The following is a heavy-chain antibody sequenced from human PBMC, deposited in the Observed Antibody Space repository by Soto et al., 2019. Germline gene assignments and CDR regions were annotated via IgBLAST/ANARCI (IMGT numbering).Heavy chain of an antibody. CDR3: AKAPSPCSGGSCYVDC. CDR1: GFTFSSYG. V-gene: IGHV3-30*18. J-gene: IGHJ4*02. Sequence: TGGSLRLSCAASGFTFSSYGMYWVRQAPGKGLEWGAVISYDGSNKYYADSVKGRFTISRDNSKNTLYLQMNSLRAEDTAVYYCAKAPSPCSGGSCYVDCWGQGTLVTVSS. CDR2: ISYDGSNK. D-gene: IGHD2-15*01.